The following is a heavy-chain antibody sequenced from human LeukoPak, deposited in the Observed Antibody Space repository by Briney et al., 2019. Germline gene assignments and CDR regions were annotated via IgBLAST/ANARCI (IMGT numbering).Heavy chain of an antibody. CDR3: AKAAFSRTSYFDY. Sequence: GGSLRLSCAASGFTFSTYTMSWVRQAPGGGLGWVSAISGSGGNTYYADSVNGLFTISRDNSKNTLYLQMDSLRADDTAVYYCAKAAFSRTSYFDYWGQGTLVTASS. CDR1: GFTFSTYT. J-gene: IGHJ4*02. D-gene: IGHD3-3*02. CDR2: ISGSGGNT. V-gene: IGHV3-23*01.